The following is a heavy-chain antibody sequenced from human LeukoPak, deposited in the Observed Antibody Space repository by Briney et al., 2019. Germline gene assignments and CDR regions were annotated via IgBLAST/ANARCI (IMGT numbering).Heavy chain of an antibody. CDR1: GFTVSSNY. V-gene: IGHV3-66*01. J-gene: IGHJ4*02. D-gene: IGHD3-3*01. CDR2: IYSGGRT. Sequence: GGSLRLSCAASGFTVSSNYMSWVRQAPGKGLEWVSVIYSGGRTYYADSVKGRFTISRDNSKNTLYLQMNSLRAEDTALYYCARSTISGVVISDYWGQGTLVTVSS. CDR3: ARSTISGVVISDY.